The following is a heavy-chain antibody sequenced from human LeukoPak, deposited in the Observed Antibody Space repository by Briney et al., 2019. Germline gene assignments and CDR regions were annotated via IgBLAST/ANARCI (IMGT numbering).Heavy chain of an antibody. V-gene: IGHV3-7*01. Sequence: PGGSLRLSCAPSGFTFSSYWMTWVRQAPGKGLEWVANINQDGSEKYYVDSLKGRFTISRDNAKNSLYLQMNSLRVEDTAVYYCARAGYLGGQGTLVTVSS. D-gene: IGHD6-13*01. CDR1: GFTFSSYW. CDR2: INQDGSEK. J-gene: IGHJ4*02. CDR3: ARAGYL.